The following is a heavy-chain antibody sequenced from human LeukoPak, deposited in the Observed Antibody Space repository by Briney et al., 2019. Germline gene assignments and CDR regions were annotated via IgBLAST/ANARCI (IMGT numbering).Heavy chain of an antibody. CDR3: ARGAASGRDDY. Sequence: EASVKVSCKASGYAFTSYAMNWVWQAPGQGLEWMGWINTNTGNPTYAQGFTGRFVSSLDTSVSTAYLQISSLKAEDTAVYYCARGAASGRDDYWGQGTLVTVSS. CDR1: GYAFTSYA. CDR2: INTNTGNP. D-gene: IGHD1-26*01. V-gene: IGHV7-4-1*02. J-gene: IGHJ4*02.